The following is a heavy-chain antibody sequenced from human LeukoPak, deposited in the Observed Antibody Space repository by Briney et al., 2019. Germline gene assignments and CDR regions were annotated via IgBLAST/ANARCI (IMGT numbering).Heavy chain of an antibody. Sequence: PGGSLRLSCAASGFTFSTYDMNWVRQAPGKGLEWVSYISSSDSTIYYADSVKGRFTISRDNAKNSLYLQMNSLRADDTAVYYCARVRSACSDYWGQGTLVTVSS. CDR2: ISSSDSTI. V-gene: IGHV3-48*03. CDR3: ARVRSACSDY. CDR1: GFTFSTYD. D-gene: IGHD6-19*01. J-gene: IGHJ4*02.